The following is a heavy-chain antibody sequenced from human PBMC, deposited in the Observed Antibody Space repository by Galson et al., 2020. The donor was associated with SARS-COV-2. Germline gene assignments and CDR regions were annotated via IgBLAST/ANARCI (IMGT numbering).Heavy chain of an antibody. V-gene: IGHV4-59*01. Sequence: SETLSLTCTVSYGSISNYYWSWIRQPPGKGLEWIGYIYYNGRINYNPSLKSRVTISVDTSKNQFSLKLNSVTAADTAMYYCARSIYGGNSFDLWGQGTLVTVSS. J-gene: IGHJ4*02. CDR3: ARSIYGGNSFDL. CDR1: YGSISNYY. CDR2: IYYNGRI. D-gene: IGHD2-15*01.